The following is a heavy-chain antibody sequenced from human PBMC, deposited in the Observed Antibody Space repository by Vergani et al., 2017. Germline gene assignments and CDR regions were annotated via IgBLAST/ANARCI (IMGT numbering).Heavy chain of an antibody. CDR2: IYYSGST. CDR1: GGSISSYY. CDR3: ARASGYSPAFDI. D-gene: IGHD3-22*01. Sequence: QVQLQESGPGLVKPSETLSLTCTVSGGSISSYYWSWIRQPPGKGLEWIGYIYYSGSTNYNPSLKRRVTISVDTSKNQFSLKLSSVTAADTAVYYCARASGYSPAFDIWGQGTMVTVSS. V-gene: IGHV4-59*01. J-gene: IGHJ3*02.